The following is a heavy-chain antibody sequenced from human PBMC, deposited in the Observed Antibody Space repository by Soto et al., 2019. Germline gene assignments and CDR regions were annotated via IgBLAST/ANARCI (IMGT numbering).Heavy chain of an antibody. CDR1: GASISIYY. J-gene: IGHJ5*02. CDR3: ARGHDFWSGYYSWLDP. D-gene: IGHD3-3*01. Sequence: KSSETVSLTFTVSGASISIYYWSGIRQPPGKGLEWIGYIYYSGSTNYNPSLKSRVTISVDTSKNQFSLKLSSVTAADTAVYYCARGHDFWSGYYSWLDPWGQGTLVTVSS. V-gene: IGHV4-59*01. CDR2: IYYSGST.